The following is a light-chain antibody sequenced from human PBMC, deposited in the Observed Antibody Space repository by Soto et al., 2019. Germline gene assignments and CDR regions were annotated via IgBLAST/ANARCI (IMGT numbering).Light chain of an antibody. CDR3: QQYNNWPLT. CDR2: GAS. V-gene: IGKV3D-15*01. J-gene: IGKJ4*01. CDR1: QSVGSN. Sequence: EIVLTQSPATLSVSPGERATLSCRASQSVGSNLAWYQHKPGQSPRLLIFGASTRATGIPARFSGSGSGTEFTLTISSLQSEDFAVYYCQQYNNWPLTFGGGMKVEIK.